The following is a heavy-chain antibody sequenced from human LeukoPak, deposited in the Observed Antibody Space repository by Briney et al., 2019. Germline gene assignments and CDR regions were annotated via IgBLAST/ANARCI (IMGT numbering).Heavy chain of an antibody. D-gene: IGHD1-1*01. Sequence: GGSLRLSCAASGFTFSSYSMNWVRQAPGEGLEWVSSISSSSSYIYYADSVKGRFTISRDNAKNSLYLQMNSLRAEDTAVYYCARGTAVQTFFDYWGQGTLVTVSS. V-gene: IGHV3-21*01. J-gene: IGHJ4*02. CDR2: ISSSSSYI. CDR3: ARGTAVQTFFDY. CDR1: GFTFSSYS.